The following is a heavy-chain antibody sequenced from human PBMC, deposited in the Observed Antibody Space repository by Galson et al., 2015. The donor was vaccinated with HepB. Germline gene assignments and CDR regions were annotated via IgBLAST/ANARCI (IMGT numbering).Heavy chain of an antibody. CDR2: TYYRSKWYY. CDR1: GDSVSSITVA. V-gene: IGHV6-1*01. Sequence: CAISGDSVSSITVAWNWIRQSPLRGLEWLGRTYYRSKWYYDYAVSVKSRITINPDTSKNQFSLQLNSVTPEDTAVYYCARGVPTRGEDFDYWGQGTLVTVSS. CDR3: ARGVPTRGEDFDY. J-gene: IGHJ4*02. D-gene: IGHD1-1*01.